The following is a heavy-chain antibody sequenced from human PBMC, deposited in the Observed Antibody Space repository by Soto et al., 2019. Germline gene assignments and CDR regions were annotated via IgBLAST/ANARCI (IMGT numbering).Heavy chain of an antibody. D-gene: IGHD6-19*01. CDR3: ACHSSCLRYYIYAMDV. V-gene: IGHV5-51*01. CDR2: IYPGDSDT. Sequence: GESLKISCKASGYTFSDYWIGWVRQLPGKGLEWMGIIYPGDSDTKYSPSFQGHFTITVDKSTSTVYLQLNTLKATDTAMYYCACHSSCLRYYIYAMDVWGQGTMVTVSS. CDR1: GYTFSDYW. J-gene: IGHJ6*02.